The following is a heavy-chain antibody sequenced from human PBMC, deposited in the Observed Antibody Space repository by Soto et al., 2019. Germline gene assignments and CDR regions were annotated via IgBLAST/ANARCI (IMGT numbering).Heavy chain of an antibody. Sequence: GESLKISCKGSGYSFTSYWIGWVRQMPGKGLEWMGIIYPGDSDTRYSPSFQGQVTISADKSISTAYLQGSSLKASDTAMYYCARLWWGELLFFGPPTDVGGQGTTVPVSS. J-gene: IGHJ6*02. CDR1: GYSFTSYW. CDR2: IYPGDSDT. V-gene: IGHV5-51*01. CDR3: ARLWWGELLFFGPPTDV. D-gene: IGHD3-10*01.